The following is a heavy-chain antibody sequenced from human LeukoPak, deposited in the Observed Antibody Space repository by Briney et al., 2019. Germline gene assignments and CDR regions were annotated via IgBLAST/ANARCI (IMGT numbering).Heavy chain of an antibody. V-gene: IGHV4-61*02. CDR1: GGSISSGSYY. CDR3: ARGIVGADPNFDY. CDR2: IYTSGST. Sequence: SETLSLTCTVSGGSISSGSYYWSWIRQPAGKGLEWIGRIYTSGSTNYNPSLKSRVTISVDTSKNQFSLKLSSVTAADTAVYYCARGIVGADPNFDYWGQGTLVTVSS. D-gene: IGHD1-26*01. J-gene: IGHJ4*02.